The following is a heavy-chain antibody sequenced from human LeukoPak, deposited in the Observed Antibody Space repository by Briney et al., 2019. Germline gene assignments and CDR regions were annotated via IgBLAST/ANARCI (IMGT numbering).Heavy chain of an antibody. J-gene: IGHJ4*02. CDR1: GGSISSYY. Sequence: SETLSLTCTVSGGSISSYYWSWIRQPAGKGLEWIGRIYTSGSTNYNPSLKSRVTISVDKSKNQFSLKLTSVTAADTAVYYCARDPVHCSGGTCCSFAYWGQGTLVTVSS. CDR2: IYTSGST. D-gene: IGHD2-15*01. CDR3: ARDPVHCSGGTCCSFAY. V-gene: IGHV4-4*07.